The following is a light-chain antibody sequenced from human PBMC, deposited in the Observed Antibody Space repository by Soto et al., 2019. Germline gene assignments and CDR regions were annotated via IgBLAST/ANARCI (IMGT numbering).Light chain of an antibody. CDR3: QQYGSSYPWT. J-gene: IGKJ1*01. Sequence: EIVLTQSPGTLSLSPGERAALSCRASQSVSNNYLAWYQPTPGQAPRLLIYGAYNRATGIPDRFSGSVSGTDFTLTISRLESEDFAVYYCQQYGSSYPWTFGQGTKVDIK. CDR2: GAY. CDR1: QSVSNNY. V-gene: IGKV3-20*01.